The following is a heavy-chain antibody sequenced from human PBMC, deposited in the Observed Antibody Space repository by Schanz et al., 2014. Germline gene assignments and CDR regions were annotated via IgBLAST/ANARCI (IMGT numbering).Heavy chain of an antibody. CDR3: ARPPHDSSGYYPFDY. J-gene: IGHJ4*02. V-gene: IGHV3-48*04. CDR2: IGNGGVTI. Sequence: EVQLVESGGGWVQPGGSLRLSCAASGFTFSDYSMNWVRQAPGKGPEWVSYIGNGGVTIYYADSVKGRFTISRDNSKNSLYLQMNSLRAEDTAVYYCARPPHDSSGYYPFDYWGQGTLVTVSS. D-gene: IGHD3-22*01. CDR1: GFTFSDYS.